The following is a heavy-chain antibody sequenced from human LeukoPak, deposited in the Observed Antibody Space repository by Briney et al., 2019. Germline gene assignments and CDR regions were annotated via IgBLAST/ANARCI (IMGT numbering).Heavy chain of an antibody. D-gene: IGHD3-22*01. CDR3: ARDRYYYDSSGGRGLDY. J-gene: IGHJ4*02. CDR2: IYYSGST. Sequence: SETLSLTCAGYGGSFSSYFWTWIRQTPGKGLEWIGSIYYSGSTYYNPSLKSRVTISVDTSKNQFSLKLSSVTAADTAVYYCARDRYYYDSSGGRGLDYWGQGTLVTVSS. CDR1: GGSFSSYF. V-gene: IGHV4-34*01.